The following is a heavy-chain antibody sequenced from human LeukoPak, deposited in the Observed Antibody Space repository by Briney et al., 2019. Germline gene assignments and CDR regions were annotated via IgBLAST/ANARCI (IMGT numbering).Heavy chain of an antibody. D-gene: IGHD3-10*01. CDR2: LSHSGSS. Sequence: TSETLSPTCTVSGYSISSGYYWDWIRQPPGKGLEWIGTLSHSGSSYYNPSLKSRVTISVDTSKNQFSLKLSSVTAADTAVYYCARVAMVRGVIITGALDYWGQGTLVTVSS. CDR1: GYSISSGYY. V-gene: IGHV4-38-2*02. J-gene: IGHJ4*02. CDR3: ARVAMVRGVIITGALDY.